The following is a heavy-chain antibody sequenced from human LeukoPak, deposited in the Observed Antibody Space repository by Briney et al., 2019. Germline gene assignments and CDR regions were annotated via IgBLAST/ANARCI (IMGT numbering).Heavy chain of an antibody. CDR3: ARDRCSGGSCGLDY. D-gene: IGHD2-15*01. CDR2: ISSSGSTI. Sequence: GSLRLSCAASGFTFSSYEMNWVRPASGKGLGWVSYISSSGSTIYYADSVKGRFTISRDNAKSSLYLQMHSLRAEDTAVYYCARDRCSGGSCGLDYWGQGTLVTVSS. CDR1: GFTFSSYE. V-gene: IGHV3-48*03. J-gene: IGHJ4*02.